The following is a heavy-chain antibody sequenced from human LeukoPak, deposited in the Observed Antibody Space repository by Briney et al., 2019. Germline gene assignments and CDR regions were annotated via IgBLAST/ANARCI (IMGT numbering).Heavy chain of an antibody. J-gene: IGHJ4*02. CDR3: AQVSGYCSGGSCSSFDY. CDR2: MRGNSGSI. Sequence: GGSLRLSCAASGFTFDYYCMHWVRQAPGKGLEWVSGMRGNSGSIGYADSVKGRFTISRDNAKNSLYLQMNSLRAEDTALYYCAQVSGYCSGGSCSSFDYWGPGTLVTVSS. D-gene: IGHD2-15*01. CDR1: GFTFDYYC. V-gene: IGHV3-9*01.